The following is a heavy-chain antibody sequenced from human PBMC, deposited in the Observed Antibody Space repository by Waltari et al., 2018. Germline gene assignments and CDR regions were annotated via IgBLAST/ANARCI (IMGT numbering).Heavy chain of an antibody. V-gene: IGHV4-38-2*01. CDR1: GYFISSGYY. D-gene: IGHD3-3*02. CDR3: VRVSNQWYFDL. Sequence: QVQLQESGPGLVKASETLSLTCGVSGYFISSGYYWGWIRRPPGKGLGWIGSIIHSGSTSYNPSLKSRVTISVDTSKNQFTLNLNSVTAADTAVYYCVRVSNQWYFDLWGRGTLVSVSS. CDR2: IIHSGST. J-gene: IGHJ2*01.